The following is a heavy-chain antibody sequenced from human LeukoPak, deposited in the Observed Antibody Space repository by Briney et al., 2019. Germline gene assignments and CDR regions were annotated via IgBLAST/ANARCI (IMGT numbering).Heavy chain of an antibody. CDR1: GITVSSNY. V-gene: IGHV3-66*02. Sequence: GGSLRLSCAASGITVSSNYMSWVRQAPGKGLEWVSVIYSGGSTYYADSVKGRFTISRDNSKNTLYLQMNSLRAEDTAVYYCARSSSWSRDAFDIWGQGTMVTVSS. CDR2: IYSGGST. D-gene: IGHD6-13*01. CDR3: ARSSSWSRDAFDI. J-gene: IGHJ3*02.